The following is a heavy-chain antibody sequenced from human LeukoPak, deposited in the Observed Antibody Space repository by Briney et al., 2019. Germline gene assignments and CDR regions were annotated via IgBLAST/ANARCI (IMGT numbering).Heavy chain of an antibody. D-gene: IGHD1-1*01. J-gene: IGHJ5*02. CDR3: ARGWAIWDSSTTGTGWFDP. CDR2: INHSGST. V-gene: IGHV4-34*01. Sequence: PSDPLSLTCAVYGGYFSGYYWRWIRQPPGKGLELIGEINHSGSTNYNPSLKSRVTISVDTSKNQFSLKLSSVTAADTAVYYCARGWAIWDSSTTGTGWFDPWGQGTLVTVSS. CDR1: GGYFSGYY.